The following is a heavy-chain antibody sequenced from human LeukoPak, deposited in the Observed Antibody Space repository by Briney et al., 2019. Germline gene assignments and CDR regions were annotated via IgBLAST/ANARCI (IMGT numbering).Heavy chain of an antibody. V-gene: IGHV1-8*01. CDR3: ARGVGNAFDI. CDR2: MNPNSGNT. J-gene: IGHJ3*02. Sequence: ASVKVSCKASGYTFTSYDINWVQQATGQGLEWMGWMNPNSGNTGYAQKFQGRVTMTRDMSTSTVYMELSSLRSEDTAVYYCARGVGNAFDIWGQGTMVTVSS. CDR1: GYTFTSYD. D-gene: IGHD7-27*01.